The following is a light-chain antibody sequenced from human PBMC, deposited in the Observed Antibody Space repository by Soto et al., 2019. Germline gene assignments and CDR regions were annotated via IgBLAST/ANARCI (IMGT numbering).Light chain of an antibody. CDR1: QSIGSW. CDR2: KAT. J-gene: IGKJ2*01. CDR3: QQYNDFQYT. Sequence: DIQMTQSPSTLSASVGDGVTITCRASQSIGSWLAWYQQKPGKAPKLLSYKATNLQSGVPSRFSGSGSGPDFSLTISSLQPVDPATYFCQQYNDFQYTFGPGTKLEI. V-gene: IGKV1-5*03.